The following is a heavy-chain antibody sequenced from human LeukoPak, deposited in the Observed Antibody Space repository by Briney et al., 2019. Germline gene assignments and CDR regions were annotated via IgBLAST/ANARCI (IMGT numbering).Heavy chain of an antibody. CDR2: IKQDGSVE. Sequence: PGGSLRLSCAASGFTFSDYWMTWVRQAPGKGLEWVANIKQDGSVENYVDSVKGRFTISRDNAKNSLYLQMNSLRAEDTAVYYCVRQIGGSGSYWGQGTLVTVSS. CDR1: GFTFSDYW. J-gene: IGHJ4*02. V-gene: IGHV3-7*01. D-gene: IGHD3-10*01. CDR3: VRQIGGSGSY.